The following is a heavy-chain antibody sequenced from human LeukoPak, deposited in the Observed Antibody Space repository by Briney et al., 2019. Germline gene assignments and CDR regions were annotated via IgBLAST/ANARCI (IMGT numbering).Heavy chain of an antibody. J-gene: IGHJ4*02. CDR2: IYYSGNT. Sequence: SETLPLTCTVSGGSITSSNYYWGWIRQPPGKGLEWIGSIYYSGNTYYNPSLKSRVTISVDTSKNQISLKLSSVTAADTAVYYCARSSFAPTNIYSYFDYWGQGTLVTVSS. CDR3: ARSSFAPTNIYSYFDY. V-gene: IGHV4-39*07. CDR1: GGSITSSNYY. D-gene: IGHD2-15*01.